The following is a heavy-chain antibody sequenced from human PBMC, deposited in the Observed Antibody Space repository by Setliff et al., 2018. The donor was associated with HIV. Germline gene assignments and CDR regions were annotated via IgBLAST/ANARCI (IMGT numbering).Heavy chain of an antibody. CDR3: ARTIPLAGSDMYL. J-gene: IGHJ6*03. CDR2: INPNSCGT. CDR1: GYTFSDYY. Sequence: ASVKVSCKASGYTFSDYYVHWVRQAPGQGLEWMGRINPNSCGTNDAQKFQGRVTMTRDTSINTAYMELSSLRSDDTAVYYCARTIPLAGSDMYLGGKGTTVTVSS. V-gene: IGHV1-2*06. D-gene: IGHD6-19*01.